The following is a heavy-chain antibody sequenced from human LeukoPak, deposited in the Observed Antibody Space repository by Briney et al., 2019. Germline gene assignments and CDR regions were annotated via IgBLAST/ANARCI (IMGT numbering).Heavy chain of an antibody. J-gene: IGHJ4*02. V-gene: IGHV4-61*02. CDR3: ARGGYYCSGTSCPMVYFDY. D-gene: IGHD2-2*01. CDR1: GGSISSGSYY. Sequence: SQTLSLTCTVSGGSISSGSYYWSWIPQPAGKGLEWIVRIYTSGTTNYNPSLKSRVSISLDTSKNQFSLKLSSVTGADTAIYYCARGGYYCSGTSCPMVYFDYWGQGTLVTVSS. CDR2: IYTSGTT.